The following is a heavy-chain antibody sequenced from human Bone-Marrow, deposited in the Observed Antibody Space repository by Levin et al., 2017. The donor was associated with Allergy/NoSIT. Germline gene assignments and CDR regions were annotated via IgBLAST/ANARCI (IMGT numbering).Heavy chain of an antibody. D-gene: IGHD3-10*01. V-gene: IGHV4-30-2*01. J-gene: IGHJ4*02. Sequence: PSETLSLTCDVSGASISSGGYSWGWIRQPPGKGLEWIGYIYHSGSTYYNPSLRRRLTMSVDRSKNQFSLRLTSVTAADTAVYYCARTVDYGSGSLFDYWGQGIVVTASS. CDR2: IYHSGST. CDR3: ARTVDYGSGSLFDY. CDR1: GASISSGGYS.